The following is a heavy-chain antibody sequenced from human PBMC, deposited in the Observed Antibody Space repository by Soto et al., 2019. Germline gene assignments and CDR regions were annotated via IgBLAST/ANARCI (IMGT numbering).Heavy chain of an antibody. CDR2: IYYSGST. CDR3: AKYRRTDAEGYTFDY. Sequence: SETLSLTCTVSGDSISGYYWSWIRQPPGKGLEWIGYIYYSGSTNYNPSLKGRVTMSVDTSKNQFSLKLTSVTAADTAMYFCAKYRRTDAEGYTFDYWGQGALVTVSS. CDR1: GDSISGYY. J-gene: IGHJ4*02. D-gene: IGHD2-15*01. V-gene: IGHV4-59*01.